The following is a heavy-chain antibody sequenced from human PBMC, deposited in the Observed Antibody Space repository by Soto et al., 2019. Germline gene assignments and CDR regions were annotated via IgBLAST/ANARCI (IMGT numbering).Heavy chain of an antibody. J-gene: IGHJ5*02. Sequence: QVQLVQSGAEVKEPGASVRVSCKASGYTFINYDISWVRQATGQGLEWMGWMNPGSGKTVYANKFQGRVTMTRDASTSTAHLELSRLTSADTAVYYCAIMASFGTLNWFDPWGQGTLVTVSS. CDR1: GYTFINYD. CDR2: MNPGSGKT. V-gene: IGHV1-8*02. CDR3: AIMASFGTLNWFDP. D-gene: IGHD2-8*01.